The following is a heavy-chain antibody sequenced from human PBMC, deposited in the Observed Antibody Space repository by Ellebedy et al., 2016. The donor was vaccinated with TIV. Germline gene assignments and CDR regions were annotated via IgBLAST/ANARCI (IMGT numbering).Heavy chain of an antibody. CDR2: ISGSGGNT. Sequence: GESLKISCAASGFTFSSYAMSWVRQAPGTGLEWVSGISGSGGNTYYADSVKGRFTISRDNSKNTLFLQMNSLRAEDTAVYYCAKGRRMVYSTGGLDYWGQGTLVTVSS. V-gene: IGHV3-23*01. CDR1: GFTFSSYA. D-gene: IGHD2-8*01. CDR3: AKGRRMVYSTGGLDY. J-gene: IGHJ4*02.